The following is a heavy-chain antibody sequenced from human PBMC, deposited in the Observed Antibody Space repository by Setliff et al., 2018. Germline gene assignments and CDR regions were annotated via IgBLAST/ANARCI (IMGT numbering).Heavy chain of an antibody. CDR2: MSPNSGNT. CDR3: ARAQSWSGGPYYFDN. Sequence: ASVKVSCKASGYTLTSYDINWVRQATGQGLEWMGWMSPNSGNTGYAQKFQGRVTMTRNTSISTAYMDLSSLRFEDTAVYYCARAQSWSGGPYYFDNWGQGTLVTVSS. J-gene: IGHJ4*02. V-gene: IGHV1-8*02. CDR1: GYTLTSYD. D-gene: IGHD3-3*01.